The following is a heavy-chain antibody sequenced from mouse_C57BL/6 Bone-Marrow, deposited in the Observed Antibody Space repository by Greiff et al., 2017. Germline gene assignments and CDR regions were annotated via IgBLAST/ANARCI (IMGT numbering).Heavy chain of an antibody. CDR1: GFTFTDYY. CDR2: IRNKATGYTT. CDR3: ARSVANWPYFDY. Sequence: EVKVVESGGGLVQPGGSLSLSCAASGFTFTDYYMSWVRQPPGTALEWLGFIRNKATGYTTEYSASVKGLFTISSDNSQSTLYLQKHALRAEDSATYYFARSVANWPYFDYWGQGTTLTVSA. V-gene: IGHV7-3*01. D-gene: IGHD1-1*02. J-gene: IGHJ2*01.